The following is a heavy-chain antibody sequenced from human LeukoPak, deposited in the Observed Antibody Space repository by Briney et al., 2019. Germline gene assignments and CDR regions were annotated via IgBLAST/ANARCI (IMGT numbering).Heavy chain of an antibody. CDR1: GFSTSAYS. CDR3: ARRGNQIASPGLNWFDP. D-gene: IGHD3-16*01. J-gene: IGHJ5*02. CDR2: IGSTSI. V-gene: IGHV3-48*01. Sequence: GGSLRLSCAASGFSTSAYSMGWVRQAPGKGLEWVSYIGSTSIYADSVKGRFTTSRDNAKNSLYLQMNSLRAEDTAVYYCARRGNQIASPGLNWFDPWGQGTLVSVSS.